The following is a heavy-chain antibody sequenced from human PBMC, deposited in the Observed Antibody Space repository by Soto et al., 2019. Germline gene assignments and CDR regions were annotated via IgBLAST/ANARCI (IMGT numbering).Heavy chain of an antibody. D-gene: IGHD6-6*01. CDR3: AMSSSSYYYYYGMDV. V-gene: IGHV1-8*01. Sequence: XSVKVSCKASVYTFTSYDINWVRQATGQGLEWMGWMNPNSGNTGYAQKFQGRVTMTRNTSISTAYMELSSLRSEDTAVYYCAMSSSSYYYYYGMDVWGQGATVTVSS. J-gene: IGHJ6*02. CDR1: VYTFTSYD. CDR2: MNPNSGNT.